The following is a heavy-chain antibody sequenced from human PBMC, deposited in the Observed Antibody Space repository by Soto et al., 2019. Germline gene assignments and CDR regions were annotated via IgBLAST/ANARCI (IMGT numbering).Heavy chain of an antibody. CDR3: ANNGWADAFDI. V-gene: IGHV4-4*02. D-gene: IGHD2-8*01. CDR1: GGSISTDYW. J-gene: IGHJ3*02. CDR2: IYHSGSA. Sequence: QVQLQESGPGLVKPSGTLSLTCAVSGGSISTDYWWSWVRQPPGKGLEWIGEIYHSGSANYSPSLKSRVTILVDKSKNQFSLTLRSVTAAVTAVYYCANNGWADAFDIWGQGTMVSVSS.